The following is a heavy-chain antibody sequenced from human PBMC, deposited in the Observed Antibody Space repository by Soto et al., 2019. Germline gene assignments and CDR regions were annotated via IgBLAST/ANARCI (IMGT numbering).Heavy chain of an antibody. CDR1: GGSFGSSAYY. Sequence: SETLSLTCAVSGGSFGSSAYYWGWIRQAPGKGLEWIGSINYSGTTYYNPSLKSRVTISVDTSKNHFSLKLSSVTTADTALYYCARTTAVPNSLRSRYFFDYWGQGTLVTVSS. D-gene: IGHD4-17*01. CDR2: INYSGTT. J-gene: IGHJ4*02. V-gene: IGHV4-39*02. CDR3: ARTTAVPNSLRSRYFFDY.